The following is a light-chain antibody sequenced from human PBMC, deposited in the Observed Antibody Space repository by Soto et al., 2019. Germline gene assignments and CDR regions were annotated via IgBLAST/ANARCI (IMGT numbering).Light chain of an antibody. CDR2: GGN. CDR3: QSYDMSMNNHV. J-gene: IGLJ1*01. CDR1: ISNIGEPYD. Sequence: QSVLTHPPSVSRAPGQGFTISFTGSISNIGEPYDVHCYQHLPVTTPKLLIYGGNDRPSVVPDRFSGSRSGTSSSLGITGLKAEDEADYYCQSYDMSMNNHVFGTGTKVTVL. V-gene: IGLV1-40*01.